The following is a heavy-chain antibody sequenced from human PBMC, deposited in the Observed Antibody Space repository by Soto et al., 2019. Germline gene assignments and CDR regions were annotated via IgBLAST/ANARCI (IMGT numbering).Heavy chain of an antibody. J-gene: IGHJ4*02. CDR3: ARGRSSGYYKY. CDR1: GFTFSSYA. Sequence: ESGGGVVQPGRSLRLSCAASGFTFSSYAMHWVRQAPGKGLEWVAVISYDGSNKYYADSVKGRFTISRDNSKNTLYLQMNSLRAEDTAVYYCARGRSSGYYKYWCQGTLVTVSS. V-gene: IGHV3-30-3*01. CDR2: ISYDGSNK. D-gene: IGHD3-22*01.